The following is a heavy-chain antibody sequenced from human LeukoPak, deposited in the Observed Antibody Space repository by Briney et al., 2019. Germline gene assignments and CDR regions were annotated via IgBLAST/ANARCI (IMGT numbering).Heavy chain of an antibody. D-gene: IGHD6-19*01. V-gene: IGHV3-23*01. Sequence: GGSLRLSCAASGFAFSVYAMSWLRQPPGKGLEWVSTINANSITTSYSASVRGRFTISRDNSRNTLYLQLNTLRAGDTATYYCAKPISGGLAVTADWFHPWGRGTLVVVSS. J-gene: IGHJ5*01. CDR3: AKPISGGLAVTADWFHP. CDR1: GFAFSVYA. CDR2: INANSITT.